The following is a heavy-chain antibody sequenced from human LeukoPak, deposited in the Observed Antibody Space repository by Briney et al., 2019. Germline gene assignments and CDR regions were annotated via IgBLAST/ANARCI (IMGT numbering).Heavy chain of an antibody. D-gene: IGHD4-23*01. Sequence: GGSLRLSCAASGFTFSSNYMTWDRQAPGKVLEWVSVFYSGGNTYYADSVKGRFTISRDTSKNTVDLQMNSLRSEDAAVYYCASFSYAGNAGGSVGYWGQGTLVTVSS. V-gene: IGHV3-53*01. CDR3: ASFSYAGNAGGSVGY. CDR2: FYSGGNT. CDR1: GFTFSSNY. J-gene: IGHJ4*02.